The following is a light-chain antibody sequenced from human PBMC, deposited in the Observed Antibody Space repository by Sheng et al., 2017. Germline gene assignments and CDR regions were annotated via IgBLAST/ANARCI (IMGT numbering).Light chain of an antibody. J-gene: IGLJ3*02. CDR3: QSYDSFSGV. CDR1: SDTIGRNY. V-gene: IGLV6-57*01. CDR2: EGD. Sequence: FVLTQPHSVSGSPGKTVTISCTRSSDTIGRNYVQWYQQRPGSSPTTVIYEGDQRPSGVPARFSGSIDYSSNSASLTISGLKTEDEADYFCQSYDSFSGVFGRGTKLTVL.